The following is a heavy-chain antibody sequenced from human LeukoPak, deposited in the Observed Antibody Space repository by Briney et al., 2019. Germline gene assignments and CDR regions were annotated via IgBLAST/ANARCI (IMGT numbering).Heavy chain of an antibody. CDR3: ARAGITGTEFDY. CDR2: INHSGST. Sequence: SETLSLTCAVYGGSFSGYYWSWIRQPPEKGLEWIGEINHSGSTNYNPSPKSRVTISVDTSKNQFSLKLSSVTAADTAVYYCARAGITGTEFDYWGQGTLVTVSS. CDR1: GGSFSGYY. J-gene: IGHJ4*02. V-gene: IGHV4-34*01. D-gene: IGHD1-20*01.